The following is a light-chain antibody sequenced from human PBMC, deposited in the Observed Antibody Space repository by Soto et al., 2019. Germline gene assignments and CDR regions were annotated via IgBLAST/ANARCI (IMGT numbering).Light chain of an antibody. CDR2: DDR. CDR3: QVWDISADPNYV. CDR1: NIGSKT. V-gene: IGLV3-21*02. Sequence: SYELTQSSSVSVAPGQTATVTCWGNNIGSKTVHWYQQRPGQAPVLVVYDDRDRPSGIPERFSGSNSENTATLTISRVEAGDEADYYCQVWDISADPNYVFGPGTKVTVL. J-gene: IGLJ1*01.